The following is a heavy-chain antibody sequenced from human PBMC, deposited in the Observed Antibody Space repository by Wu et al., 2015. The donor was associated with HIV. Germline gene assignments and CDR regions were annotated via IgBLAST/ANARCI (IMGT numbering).Heavy chain of an antibody. CDR2: ISVSSGAT. CDR3: TRDDSRDGPLDL. Sequence: QVQLVQSGAEVKKPGASVEVSCKAFGYIFSRYGVSWVRQVPGQGLEWVGWISVSSGATNYAEDFRDRVTLFTSADTAYMQLRSLRSDDTAVYYCTRDDSRDGPLDLWGQGTLVTVSS. V-gene: IGHV1-18*01. D-gene: IGHD5-24*01. J-gene: IGHJ5*02. CDR1: GYIFSRYG.